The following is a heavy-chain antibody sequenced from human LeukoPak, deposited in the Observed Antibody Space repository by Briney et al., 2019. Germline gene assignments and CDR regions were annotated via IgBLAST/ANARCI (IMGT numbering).Heavy chain of an antibody. Sequence: GASVKVSCKVSGGTFSSYAISWVRQAPGQGLEWMGRIIPILGIANYAQKFQGRVTITADKSTSTAYMELSSLRSEDTAVYYCAKSTSTGALTYSSSWLFDYWGQGTLVTVSS. V-gene: IGHV1-69*04. CDR2: IIPILGIA. J-gene: IGHJ4*02. CDR3: AKSTSTGALTYSSSWLFDY. D-gene: IGHD6-13*01. CDR1: GGTFSSYA.